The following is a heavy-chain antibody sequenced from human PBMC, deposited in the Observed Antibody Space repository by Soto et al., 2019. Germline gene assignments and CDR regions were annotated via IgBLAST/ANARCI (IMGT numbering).Heavy chain of an antibody. CDR3: AKDLRAPFDY. CDR1: GLTFTSYA. CDR2: ISGSGGST. V-gene: IGHV3-23*01. Sequence: EVQLLEYGGGLVQPGGSLRLSCAASGLTFTSYAMSWVRQAPGKGLEWVSAISGSGGSTYYADSVKGRFTISRDNSKNTLYLQMNSLRAEDTAVYYCAKDLRAPFDYWGQGTLVTVSS. J-gene: IGHJ4*02.